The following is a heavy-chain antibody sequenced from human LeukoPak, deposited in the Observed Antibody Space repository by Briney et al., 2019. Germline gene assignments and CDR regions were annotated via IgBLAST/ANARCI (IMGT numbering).Heavy chain of an antibody. CDR3: ATAVAGPYYYYYGMDV. Sequence: GGSLRLSCAASGFTVSSNYMSWVRQAPGRGLEWVSAISGSGGSTYYADSVKGRFTISRDNSKNTLYLQMNSLRAEDTAVYYCATAVAGPYYYYYGMDVWGQGTTVTVSS. D-gene: IGHD6-19*01. CDR2: ISGSGGST. V-gene: IGHV3-23*01. CDR1: GFTVSSNY. J-gene: IGHJ6*02.